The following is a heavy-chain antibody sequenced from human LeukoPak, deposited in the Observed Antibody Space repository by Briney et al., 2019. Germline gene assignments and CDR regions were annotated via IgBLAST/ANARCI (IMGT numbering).Heavy chain of an antibody. D-gene: IGHD4-17*01. CDR2: IYSGGST. J-gene: IGHJ4*02. CDR1: GFTVSSNY. V-gene: IGHV3-66*01. Sequence: GGSLRLSCAASGFTVSSNYMSWVRQAPGKGLEWVSVIYSGGSTYYADSVEGRFTISRDNSKNTLYLQMNSLRAEDTAVYYCARDLGYGDYGSSDYWGQGTLVTVSS. CDR3: ARDLGYGDYGSSDY.